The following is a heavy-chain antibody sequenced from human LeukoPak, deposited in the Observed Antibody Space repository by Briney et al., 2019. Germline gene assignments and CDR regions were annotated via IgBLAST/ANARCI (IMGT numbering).Heavy chain of an antibody. J-gene: IGHJ4*02. V-gene: IGHV3-9*01. CDR1: GFTFDDYA. CDR2: ISWNSGSI. D-gene: IGHD3-10*01. CDR3: AKAYYGSGSHYEGPTPFDY. Sequence: GRSLRLSCAASGFTFDDYAMHWVRQAPGKGLEWVSGISWNSGSIGYADSVKGRFTISRDNAKNSLYLQMNSLRAEDTALYYCAKAYYGSGSHYEGPTPFDYWGQGTLVTVSS.